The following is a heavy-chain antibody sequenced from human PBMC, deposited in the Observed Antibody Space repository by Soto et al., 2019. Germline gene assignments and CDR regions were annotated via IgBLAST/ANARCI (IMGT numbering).Heavy chain of an antibody. J-gene: IGHJ4*02. V-gene: IGHV3-11*01. CDR3: ARDWNCSGGSCYANSGLDY. Sequence: QVQLVESGGGLVKPGGSLRLSCAASGFTFSDYYMSWIRQAPGKGLEWVSYISSSASTIYYADSVKGRFTISRDNAKNPLYLQMNSLRAEDTAVYYCARDWNCSGGSCYANSGLDYWGQGTLGTVSS. D-gene: IGHD2-15*01. CDR1: GFTFSDYY. CDR2: ISSSASTI.